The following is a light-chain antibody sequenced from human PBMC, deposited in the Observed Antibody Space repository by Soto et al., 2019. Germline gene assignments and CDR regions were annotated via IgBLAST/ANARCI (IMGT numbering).Light chain of an antibody. J-gene: IGLJ2*01. CDR1: SSDIGGYNY. Sequence: QSALTQPPSASGSPGQSVTISCTGTSSDIGGYNYVSWYQQHPGKAPKLIIYEVNKRPSGVPDRFSGSKSGDTASLTVSGLQAEDEADYYCNSYAGSNKKVFGGGTKLTVL. CDR3: NSYAGSNKKV. V-gene: IGLV2-8*01. CDR2: EVN.